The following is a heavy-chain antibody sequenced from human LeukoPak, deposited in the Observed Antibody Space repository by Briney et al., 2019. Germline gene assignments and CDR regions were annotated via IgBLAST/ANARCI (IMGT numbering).Heavy chain of an antibody. CDR3: ARGTFRYCSGGSCYSH. V-gene: IGHV1-8*01. CDR2: MNPNSGNT. CDR1: GYTFTSYD. J-gene: IGHJ4*02. D-gene: IGHD2-15*01. Sequence: ASVKVSCKASGYTFTSYDINWVRQATGQGLEWMGWMNPNSGNTDYAQKLQGRVTMTTDTSTSTAYMELRSLRSDDTAVYYCARGTFRYCSGGSCYSHWGQGTLVTVSS.